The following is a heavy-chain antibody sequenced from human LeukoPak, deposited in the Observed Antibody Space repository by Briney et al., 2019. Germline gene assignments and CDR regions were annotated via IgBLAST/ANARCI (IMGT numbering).Heavy chain of an antibody. CDR2: ISAYNGNT. CDR3: ARDPITIFGVVIGLLDY. Sequence: ASVKVSCKSSGYTFTSYGISWVRQAPGQGLEWMGWISAYNGNTNYAQKLQGRVTMTTDTSTSTAYMELRSLRSDDTAVYYCARDPITIFGVVIGLLDYWGQGTLVTVSS. V-gene: IGHV1-18*01. J-gene: IGHJ4*02. CDR1: GYTFTSYG. D-gene: IGHD3-3*01.